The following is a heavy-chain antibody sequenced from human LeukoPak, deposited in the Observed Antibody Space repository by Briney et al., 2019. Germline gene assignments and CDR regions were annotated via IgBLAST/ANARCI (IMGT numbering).Heavy chain of an antibody. CDR2: IYYSGST. V-gene: IGHV4-30-4*08. CDR1: GGSISSGDYY. Sequence: SETLSLTCTVSGGSISSGDYYWSWIRQPPGKGLEWIGYIYYSGSTYYNPSLKSRVTISVDTSKNQFSPKLSSVTAADTAVYYCARDSRDSSSWNIWFDPWGQGTLVTVSS. CDR3: ARDSRDSSSWNIWFDP. J-gene: IGHJ5*02. D-gene: IGHD6-13*01.